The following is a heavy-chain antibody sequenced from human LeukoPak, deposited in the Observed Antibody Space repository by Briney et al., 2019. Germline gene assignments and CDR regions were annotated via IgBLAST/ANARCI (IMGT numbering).Heavy chain of an antibody. CDR1: GYTFTMYG. CDR2: ISAYNGNT. J-gene: IGHJ4*02. V-gene: IGHV1-18*01. CDR3: ARDSIALGTDY. D-gene: IGHD6-19*01. Sequence: ASVKVSCKASGYTFTMYGISWVRQAPGQGLEWMGWISAYNGNTNYEQKFQDRVTLTTDISTGTAYMELGNLRSDDTAVCYCARDSIALGTDYWGQGTLVTVSP.